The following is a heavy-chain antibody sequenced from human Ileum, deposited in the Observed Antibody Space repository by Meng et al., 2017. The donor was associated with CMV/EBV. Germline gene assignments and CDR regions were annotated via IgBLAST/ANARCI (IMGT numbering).Heavy chain of an antibody. J-gene: IGHJ5*02. CDR2: ISSDGSVT. V-gene: IGHV3-74*03. CDR3: ARVCDWNYGFDP. Sequence: GESLKISCVGSGFTFSNYWMHCARQVPGKGLVWVSRISSDGSVTTYADSVKGRFTISRDTAQNTLYLQMTSLRVEDTALYYCARVCDWNYGFDPWGQGTLVTVSS. D-gene: IGHD1-7*01. CDR1: GFTFSNYW.